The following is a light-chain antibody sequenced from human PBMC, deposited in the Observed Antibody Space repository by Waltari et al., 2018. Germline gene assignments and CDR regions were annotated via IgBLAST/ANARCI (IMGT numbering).Light chain of an antibody. CDR2: EVT. CDR3: SSYAGSNNLV. CDR1: SSDVGGYNY. V-gene: IGLV2-8*01. Sequence: QSALTQPPSPSGSPGPSVTIPCPGTSSDVGGYNYVSWSHQHPGKAPKRMLYEVTKRPSGVPDRFSGSKSGNTASLTVSGLQAEDEADYYCSSYAGSNNLVFGGGTKLTVL. J-gene: IGLJ2*01.